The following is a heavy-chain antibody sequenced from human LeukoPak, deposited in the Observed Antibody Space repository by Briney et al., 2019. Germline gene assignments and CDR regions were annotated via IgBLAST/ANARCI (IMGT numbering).Heavy chain of an antibody. D-gene: IGHD7-27*01. V-gene: IGHV1-2*02. Sequence: ASVKVSCKASGYTFTGYYMHWVRQAPGQGLEWMGWINPNSGGTNYAQKFQGRVTITRNTSISTAYMELSSLRSEDTAVYYCARTPNWGSERFDPWGQGTLVTVSS. CDR3: ARTPNWGSERFDP. CDR1: GYTFTGYY. CDR2: INPNSGGT. J-gene: IGHJ5*02.